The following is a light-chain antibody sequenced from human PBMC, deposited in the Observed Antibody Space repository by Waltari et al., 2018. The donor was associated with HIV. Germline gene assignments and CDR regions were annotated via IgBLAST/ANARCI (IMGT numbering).Light chain of an antibody. CDR3: QSYDSRLSGSVV. J-gene: IGLJ2*01. V-gene: IGLV1-40*01. CDR1: NSNIGAGFD. Sequence: QSALTPPPSVSGAPGQSATISCSGSNSNIGAGFDVHWSQQVPETAPRLLIYDNNNRPSGVPDRFSGSKSGTSASLAITGLQSEDEADYYCQSYDSRLSGSVVFGGGTKVTVL. CDR2: DNN.